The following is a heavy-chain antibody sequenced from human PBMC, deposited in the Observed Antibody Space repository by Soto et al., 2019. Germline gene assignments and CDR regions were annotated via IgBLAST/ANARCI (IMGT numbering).Heavy chain of an antibody. CDR3: AKEVLWFGESDNWFDP. Sequence: PGGSLRLSCAASGFPFSSYGMHWVRQAPGKGLEWVAVISYDGSNKYYADSVKGRFTISRDNSKNTLYLQMNSLRAEDTAVYYCAKEVLWFGESDNWFDPWGQGTLVTVSS. J-gene: IGHJ5*02. CDR1: GFPFSSYG. D-gene: IGHD3-10*01. V-gene: IGHV3-30*18. CDR2: ISYDGSNK.